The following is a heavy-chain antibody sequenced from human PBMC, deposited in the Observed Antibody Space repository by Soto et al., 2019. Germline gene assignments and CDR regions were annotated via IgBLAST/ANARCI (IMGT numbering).Heavy chain of an antibody. J-gene: IGHJ4*02. V-gene: IGHV4-61*01. CDR3: ARVKWDQLYYFDS. Sequence: GRGQNSSETLSLTYTDSGGSVSSGSYYWSWIRQPPGKGLEWIGYIYYSVNPDYNPSLKSRVSISVDTSKNQFSLKLSSVTAADTAVYYCARVKWDQLYYFDSWGQGTLVTVSS. D-gene: IGHD1-26*01. CDR1: GGSVSSGSYY. CDR2: IYYSVNP.